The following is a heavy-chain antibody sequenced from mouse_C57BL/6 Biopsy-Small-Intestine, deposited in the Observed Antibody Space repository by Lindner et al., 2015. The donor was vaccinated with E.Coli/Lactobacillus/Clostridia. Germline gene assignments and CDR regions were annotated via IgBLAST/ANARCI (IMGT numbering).Heavy chain of an antibody. V-gene: IGHV1S61*01. CDR3: ARERAGGYFDY. J-gene: IGHJ3*01. Sequence: SVKVSCKASGXTFTSYHMHWVRQAPGQGLEWMGIINPGDGNTVYAQKFQGRVTMTRDTSTSTVYMELSSLRSEDTAVYYCARERAGGYFDYWGQGTLVTVS. CDR1: GXTFTSYH. D-gene: IGHD3-2*02. CDR2: INPGDGNT.